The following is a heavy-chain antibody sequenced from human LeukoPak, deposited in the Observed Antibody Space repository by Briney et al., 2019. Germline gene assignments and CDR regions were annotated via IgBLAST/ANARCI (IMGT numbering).Heavy chain of an antibody. CDR3: ARDLGSYSSFFDY. V-gene: IGHV1-2*04. D-gene: IGHD6-19*01. CDR2: INPNSGGT. J-gene: IGHJ4*02. CDR1: GYTFTGYY. Sequence: GASVKVSCKASGYTFTGYYMHWVRQAPGQGLEWMGWINPNSGGTNYAQKFQGWVTMTRDTSISTAYMELSRLRSDDTAVYYCARDLGSYSSFFDYWGQGTLVTVSS.